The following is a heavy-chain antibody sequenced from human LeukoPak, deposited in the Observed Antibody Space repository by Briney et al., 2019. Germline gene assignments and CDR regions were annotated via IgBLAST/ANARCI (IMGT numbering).Heavy chain of an antibody. V-gene: IGHV3-33*05. CDR3: ARDGSTNSQNWFDP. J-gene: IGHJ5*02. CDR1: RFIFSVYG. D-gene: IGHD2-8*01. Sequence: GGSLRLSCVASRFIFSVYGMHWVRQAPGKGLEWVAFMSYDEDTEYYIDSVKGRFTISRDNSKNTLFLQLNNLRPEDTGVYYCARDGSTNSQNWFDPWGQGTLVIVSS. CDR2: MSYDEDTE.